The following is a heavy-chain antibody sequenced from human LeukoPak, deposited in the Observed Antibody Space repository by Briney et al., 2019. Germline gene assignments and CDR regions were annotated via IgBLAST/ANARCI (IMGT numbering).Heavy chain of an antibody. J-gene: IGHJ6*04. V-gene: IGHV4-4*02. CDR1: GGSISSSNW. D-gene: IGHD6-19*01. CDR2: IYHSGST. Sequence: SETLSLTCAVSGGSISSSNWWSWVRQPPGKGLEWIGEIYHSGSTNYNPSLKSRVTISVDKSKNQFPLKLSSVTAADTAVYYCVSSLYSSGWYTNYYYGMDVWGKGTTVTVSS. CDR3: VSSLYSSGWYTNYYYGMDV.